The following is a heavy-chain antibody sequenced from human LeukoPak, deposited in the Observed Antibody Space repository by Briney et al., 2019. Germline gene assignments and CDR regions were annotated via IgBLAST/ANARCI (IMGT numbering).Heavy chain of an antibody. CDR2: IGTGTDT. V-gene: IGHV3-13*01. CDR1: GFTFSNYD. J-gene: IGHJ3*02. CDR3: ARDRRADYGRNDDMFDI. D-gene: IGHD4-23*01. Sequence: GGSLRLSCAASGFTFSNYDMHWVRQATGGGLEWVSHIGTGTDTHYAGSVKGRFTISRDNAQNSLYLQINSLRVGDTAVYYCARDRRADYGRNDDMFDIWGQGTVVTVSS.